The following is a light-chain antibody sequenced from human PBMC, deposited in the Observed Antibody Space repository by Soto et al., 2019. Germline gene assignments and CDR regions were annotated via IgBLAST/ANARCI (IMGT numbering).Light chain of an antibody. CDR3: QQLHVYPST. Sequence: IQLTQSPSSLSASLGDRFTITCRASQDINSYLAWYQQKPGKAPNLLIYAGTSLQSGVPSRFSGSGSGTEFTLTISSLQPEDFATYYCQQLHVYPSTFGGGTKVDIK. CDR1: QDINSY. J-gene: IGKJ4*01. V-gene: IGKV1-9*01. CDR2: AGT.